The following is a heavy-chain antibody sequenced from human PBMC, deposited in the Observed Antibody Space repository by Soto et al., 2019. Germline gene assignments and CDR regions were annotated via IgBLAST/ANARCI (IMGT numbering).Heavy chain of an antibody. CDR2: INTDDGNT. V-gene: IGHV1-3*04. CDR1: GYIFITYG. J-gene: IGHJ4*02. CDR3: ARPVSGGNYFFDY. D-gene: IGHD1-1*01. Sequence: QVQLVQSGAEVKKPGASVKVSCKASGYIFITYGMHWLPQAPGQGLEGMGWINTDDGNTRYSQKFQGRVTITRDTSASTAYMELSSLRSEDTAVYYCARPVSGGNYFFDYWGQGTLVTVSS.